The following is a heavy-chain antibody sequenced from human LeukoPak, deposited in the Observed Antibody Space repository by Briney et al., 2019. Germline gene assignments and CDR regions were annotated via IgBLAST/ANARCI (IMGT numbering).Heavy chain of an antibody. Sequence: GGSLRFSCAASGFTFSSYAIHWVRQAPGKGLEWVAVISYDGSNKYYADSVKGRFTISRDNSKNTLYLQMNSLRAEDTAVYYCARGYRDAFDIWGQGTMVTVSS. D-gene: IGHD3-16*02. CDR2: ISYDGSNK. J-gene: IGHJ3*02. CDR3: ARGYRDAFDI. CDR1: GFTFSSYA. V-gene: IGHV3-30-3*01.